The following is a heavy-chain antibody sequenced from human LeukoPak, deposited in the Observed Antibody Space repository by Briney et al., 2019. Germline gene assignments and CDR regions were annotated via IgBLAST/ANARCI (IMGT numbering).Heavy chain of an antibody. Sequence: ASVKVSCKASGYPFRSYVIHWLRQAPGQSLEWTGWINPANGNAKYSQNFQGRVTITRDTSASVVYMELSSLRYEDTAVYYCARDGYDADGYLDYWGQGALVPVSS. J-gene: IGHJ4*02. CDR1: GYPFRSYV. CDR3: ARDGYDADGYLDY. D-gene: IGHD5-12*01. CDR2: INPANGNA. V-gene: IGHV1-3*01.